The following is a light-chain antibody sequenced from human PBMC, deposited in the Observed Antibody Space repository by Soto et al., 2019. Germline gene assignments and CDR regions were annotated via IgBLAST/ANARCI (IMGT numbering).Light chain of an antibody. J-gene: IGKJ1*01. CDR1: QSLTSGY. CDR2: RAS. CDR3: HYGAPPT. V-gene: IGKV3-20*01. Sequence: EIVMTQSPGTLSLPPGERATLSCSASQSLTSGYLAWYQQQPGHAPRVLIYRASTRAPDIPDRFSGSGSGTDCPLTISRLEPEDFAVYYCHYGAPPTFGQGTKVDIK.